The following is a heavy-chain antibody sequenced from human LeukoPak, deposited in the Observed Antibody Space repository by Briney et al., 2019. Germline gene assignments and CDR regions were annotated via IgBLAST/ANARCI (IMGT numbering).Heavy chain of an antibody. V-gene: IGHV1-2*02. CDR1: GYTFTGYY. D-gene: IGHD3-10*01. CDR2: INPNSGGT. CDR3: ARDRYTMVRGGHYYGMDV. J-gene: IGHJ6*02. Sequence: GASVKVSCKASGYTFTGYYMHWVRQAPGQGLEWMGWINPNSGGTNYAQKFQGRVTMTRDTSISTAYMELSRLRSDDTAVYYCARDRYTMVRGGHYYGMDVWGQGTTVTVSS.